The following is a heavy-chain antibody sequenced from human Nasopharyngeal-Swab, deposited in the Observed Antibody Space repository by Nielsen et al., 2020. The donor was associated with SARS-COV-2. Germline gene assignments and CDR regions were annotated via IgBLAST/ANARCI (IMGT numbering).Heavy chain of an antibody. J-gene: IGHJ4*02. V-gene: IGHV3-23*01. Sequence: VRQAPGKGLEWVSAISGSGGSTYYADSVRGRFTISRDNSKNTLYLQMSSLRAEDTAVYYCANGIAVFDYWGQGTLVTVSS. D-gene: IGHD6-19*01. CDR2: ISGSGGST. CDR3: ANGIAVFDY.